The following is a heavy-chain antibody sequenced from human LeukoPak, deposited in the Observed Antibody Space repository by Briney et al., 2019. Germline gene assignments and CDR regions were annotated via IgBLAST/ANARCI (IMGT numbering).Heavy chain of an antibody. J-gene: IGHJ4*02. Sequence: GGSLRLSCAASGFTFSSYAMHWVRQAPGKGLGWVAVISYDGSNKYYADSVKGRFTISRDNSKNTLYLQMNSLRAEDTAVYYCARDVARYYYDSSGSVYWGQGTLVTVSS. CDR1: GFTFSSYA. CDR3: ARDVARYYYDSSGSVY. CDR2: ISYDGSNK. D-gene: IGHD3-22*01. V-gene: IGHV3-30-3*01.